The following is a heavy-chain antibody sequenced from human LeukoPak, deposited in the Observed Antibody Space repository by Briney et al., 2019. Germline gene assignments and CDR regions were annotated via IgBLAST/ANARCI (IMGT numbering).Heavy chain of an antibody. CDR1: GYSISSGYY. Sequence: PSETLSLTCTVSGYSISSGYYWGWIRQPPGKGLEWIGSIYHSGSTYYNPSLKSRVTISVDTSKNQFSLKLSSVTAADTAVYYCARAWTTVVTPEFDYWGQGTLVTVSS. CDR3: ARAWTTVVTPEFDY. D-gene: IGHD4-23*01. CDR2: IYHSGST. J-gene: IGHJ4*02. V-gene: IGHV4-38-2*02.